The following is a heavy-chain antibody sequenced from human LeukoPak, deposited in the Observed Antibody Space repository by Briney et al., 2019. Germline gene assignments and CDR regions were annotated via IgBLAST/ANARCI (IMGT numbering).Heavy chain of an antibody. J-gene: IGHJ1*01. Sequence: PGGSLRLSCVGSGFTFSDHYMDWVRQTPGKGLEWVGRIRMQVYSYTTEYAASVKGRFTISRDDSRNSLYLQMNSLRTDDTAIYYCARLPRATTVTTSFWGQGTLVTVSS. CDR1: GFTFSDHY. V-gene: IGHV3-72*01. CDR2: IRMQVYSYTT. CDR3: ARLPRATTVTTSF. D-gene: IGHD4-17*01.